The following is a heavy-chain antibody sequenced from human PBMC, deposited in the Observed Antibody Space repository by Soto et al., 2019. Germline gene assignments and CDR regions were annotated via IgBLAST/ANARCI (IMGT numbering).Heavy chain of an antibody. V-gene: IGHV1-69*02. D-gene: IGHD6-13*01. CDR3: TLGSWSAEVFEI. CDR1: GGSFRTYT. CDR2: IITMFEIA. Sequence: QVQLVQSGVEVKKPGSSVKVSCKASGGSFRTYTVFWVRQAPGQGLEWMGRIITMFEIANYAQWFQGRVTYNANKSTGTSYMEMNSLTSDDTSRYFCTLGSWSAEVFEIWGHGRLVTVS. J-gene: IGHJ3*02.